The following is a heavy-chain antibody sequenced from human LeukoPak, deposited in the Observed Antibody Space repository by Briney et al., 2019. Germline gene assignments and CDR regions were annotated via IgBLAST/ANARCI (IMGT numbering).Heavy chain of an antibody. Sequence: GGSLRLSCAASGFTFSSYAMHWVRQAPGKGLEWVAVISYDGSNKYYADSVKGRFTISRDNSKNTLYLQMNSLRAEDTAVYYCAKDGDIVVVPAVKPHFDYWGQGTLVTVSS. CDR1: GFTFSSYA. V-gene: IGHV3-30-3*01. CDR2: ISYDGSNK. CDR3: AKDGDIVVVPAVKPHFDY. D-gene: IGHD2-2*01. J-gene: IGHJ4*02.